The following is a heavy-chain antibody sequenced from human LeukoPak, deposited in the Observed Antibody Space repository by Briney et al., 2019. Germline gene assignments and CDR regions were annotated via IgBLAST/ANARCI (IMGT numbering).Heavy chain of an antibody. V-gene: IGHV1-69*01. Sequence: SVKVSCKASGGTFSSYAISWVRQAPGQGLEWMGGIIPIFGTANYAQKFQGRVTITADESTSTAYMELSSLRSEDTAVYYCATTKHDYGDYYFDYWGQGTLVTVSS. J-gene: IGHJ4*02. CDR1: GGTFSSYA. CDR3: ATTKHDYGDYYFDY. CDR2: IIPIFGTA. D-gene: IGHD4-17*01.